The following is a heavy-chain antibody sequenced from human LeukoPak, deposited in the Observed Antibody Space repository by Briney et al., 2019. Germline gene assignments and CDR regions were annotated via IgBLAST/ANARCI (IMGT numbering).Heavy chain of an antibody. D-gene: IGHD2-2*01. CDR1: GFTFSSYA. CDR2: ISGSGGST. J-gene: IGHJ4*02. V-gene: IGHV3-23*01. Sequence: GGSLRLSCAASGFTFSSYAMSWVRQAPGKGLEWVSAISGSGGSTYYADSVKGRFTISRDNSKNTLYLQMNSLRAEDTAVYYCAKDFGGSSTSCYPPDYWGQGTLVTVSS. CDR3: AKDFGGSSTSCYPPDY.